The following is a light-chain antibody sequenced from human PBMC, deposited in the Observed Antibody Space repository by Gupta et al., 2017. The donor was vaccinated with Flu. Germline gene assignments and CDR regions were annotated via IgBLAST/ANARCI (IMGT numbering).Light chain of an antibody. CDR2: RSS. CDR1: NSNIGINY. Sequence: SVLTQPPSASGTPGQRVTISCSGGNSNIGINYVYWYQQRPGAAPKLLIYRSSQRPSGVPDRFSGSKSDTSASLAISGLRSEDEADYYCAAWDDSLSGVVFGGGTKLTVL. CDR3: AAWDDSLSGVV. V-gene: IGLV1-47*01. J-gene: IGLJ2*01.